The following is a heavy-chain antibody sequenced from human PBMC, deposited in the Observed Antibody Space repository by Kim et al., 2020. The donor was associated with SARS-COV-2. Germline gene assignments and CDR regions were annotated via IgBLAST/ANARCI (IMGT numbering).Heavy chain of an antibody. CDR3: AREPADRRYGMDV. V-gene: IGHV3-48*04. J-gene: IGHJ6*02. CDR1: GFTLTTYS. CDR2: ISSGSGTI. Sequence: GGSLRLSCAASGFTLTTYSMSWVRQAPGKGLEWISYISSGSGTIYYADSVKGRFTISRDNAKNSLYLQMNSLRAEDTAVYYCAREPADRRYGMDVWGQGTTVTVSS. D-gene: IGHD2-2*01.